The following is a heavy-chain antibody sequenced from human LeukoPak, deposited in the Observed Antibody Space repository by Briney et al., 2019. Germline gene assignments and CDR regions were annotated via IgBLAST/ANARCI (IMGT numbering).Heavy chain of an antibody. D-gene: IGHD3-22*01. J-gene: IGHJ4*02. Sequence: GSSVKVSCKAPGDTFSSYAISWVRQAPGQGLEWMGRIIPIFGTANYAQKFQGRVTITTDESTSTAYMELSSLRSEDTAVYYRARDRVQGYYYDSSGYYYFDYWGQGILVTVSS. CDR1: GDTFSSYA. V-gene: IGHV1-69*05. CDR2: IIPIFGTA. CDR3: ARDRVQGYYYDSSGYYYFDY.